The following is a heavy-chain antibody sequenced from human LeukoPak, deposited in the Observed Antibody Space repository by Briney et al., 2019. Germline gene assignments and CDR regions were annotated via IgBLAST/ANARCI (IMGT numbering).Heavy chain of an antibody. CDR2: IIPIFGP. CDR3: AREGIAVAGTYFDY. Sequence: ASVKVSCKASGGTFSTFPISWVRQAPGQGLEWIGGIIPIFGPNYAQKFQGRATISADLATATAYMELSSLTSEDTAVYYCAREGIAVAGTYFDYWGQGTLVTVSS. D-gene: IGHD6-19*01. V-gene: IGHV1-69*13. J-gene: IGHJ4*02. CDR1: GGTFSTFP.